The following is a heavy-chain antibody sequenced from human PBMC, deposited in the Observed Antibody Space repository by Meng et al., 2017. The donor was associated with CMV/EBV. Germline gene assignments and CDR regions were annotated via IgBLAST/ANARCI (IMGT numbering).Heavy chain of an antibody. CDR2: ISGSSSTI. CDR3: ARDSRIAAAGTFDY. CDR1: GFTFSSYS. V-gene: IGHV3-48*04. J-gene: IGHJ4*02. Sequence: GGSLRLSCAASGFTFSSYSMNWVRQAPGKGLEWVSYISGSSSTIYYADSVKGRFTISRDNAKNSLYLQMNSLRAEDTAVYYCARDSRIAAAGTFDYWGQGTLVTVSS. D-gene: IGHD6-13*01.